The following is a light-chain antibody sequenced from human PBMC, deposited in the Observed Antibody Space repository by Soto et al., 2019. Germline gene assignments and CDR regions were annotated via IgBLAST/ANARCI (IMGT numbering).Light chain of an antibody. V-gene: IGKV3-11*01. J-gene: IGKJ4*01. Sequence: EIVLTQSPATLSLSPGERATLSCRASQSVSINLAWYQQKPGQAPRLLIYDASNRATGIPARFTGSGSGTDFNLTISSLEPEDFAVYYCQHRSIWPPVTFGGGTKVEIK. CDR1: QSVSIN. CDR2: DAS. CDR3: QHRSIWPPVT.